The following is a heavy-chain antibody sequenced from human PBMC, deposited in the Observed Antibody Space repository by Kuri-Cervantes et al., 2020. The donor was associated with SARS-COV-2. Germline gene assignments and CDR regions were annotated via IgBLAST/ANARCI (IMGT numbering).Heavy chain of an antibody. CDR2: IYTSGST. D-gene: IGHD2/OR15-2a*01. V-gene: IGHV4-4*07. CDR3: VRDLRIWGFDP. CDR1: GGSISSYY. Sequence: GSLRLSCTVSGGSISSYYWSWIRQPAGKGLEWIGRIYTSGSTNYNPSLKSRVTMSVDTSKNQFSLKLSSVTAADTAVYYCVRDLRIWGFDPWGQGTLVTVSS. J-gene: IGHJ5*02.